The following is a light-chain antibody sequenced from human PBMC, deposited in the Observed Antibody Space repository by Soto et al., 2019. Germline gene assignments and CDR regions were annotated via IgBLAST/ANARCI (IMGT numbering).Light chain of an antibody. CDR2: GAS. CDR1: QSVSSTY. Sequence: EIVLTQSPGTLSLSPGERATLSCRASQSVSSTYLAWYQQKPGQAPRLLIYGASSRATGIPDRFSGSGSGTDFTLTISSLEPEDFGVYYCQQRSNWPQITFGGGTKVEIK. J-gene: IGKJ4*01. CDR3: QQRSNWPQIT. V-gene: IGKV3D-20*02.